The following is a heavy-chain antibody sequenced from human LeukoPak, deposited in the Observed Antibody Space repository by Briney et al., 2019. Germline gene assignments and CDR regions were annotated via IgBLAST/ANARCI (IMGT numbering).Heavy chain of an antibody. CDR1: GYTFTGYY. CDR3: ARHRGENPPLN. CDR2: INPNSGGT. Sequence: ASVKVSCKASGYTFTGYYMHGVRRAPGQGLEWMGWINPNSGGTNYAQKFQGRVTMTRDTSISTAYMELSRLRSDDTAVYYCARHRGENPPLNWGQGTLVTVSS. J-gene: IGHJ4*02. V-gene: IGHV1-2*02. D-gene: IGHD3-10*01.